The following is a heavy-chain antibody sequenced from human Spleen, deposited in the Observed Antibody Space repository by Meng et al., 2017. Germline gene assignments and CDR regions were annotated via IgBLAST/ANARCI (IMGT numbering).Heavy chain of an antibody. CDR3: AKGGGGSVGGGSGWNVFYYGMDV. Sequence: GESLKISCAASGFTFSSYGMSWVRQAPGKGLEWVSGFSGSGGHTQYADSVKGRFTISRDNSKNTLYLQMIGLRAEDTAVYYCAKGGGGSVGGGSGWNVFYYGMDVWGQGTTVTVSS. CDR1: GFTFSSYG. D-gene: IGHD6-19*01. V-gene: IGHV3-23*01. CDR2: FSGSGGHT. J-gene: IGHJ6*02.